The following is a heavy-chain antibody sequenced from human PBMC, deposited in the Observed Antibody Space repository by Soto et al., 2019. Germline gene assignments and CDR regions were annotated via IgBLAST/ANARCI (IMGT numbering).Heavy chain of an antibody. CDR3: TTRGYCSSTSCQYYHYGMDV. CDR1: GFVFSNAW. V-gene: IGHV3-15*07. J-gene: IGHJ6*02. Sequence: LRLSCAGSGFVFSNAWINWVRQAPGKGLEWVGRIKSKTDGGTTDYAAPVKGRFTISRDDSKNTLYLQMNSLKTEDTAVYYCTTRGYCSSTSCQYYHYGMDVWGQGTTVTVSS. CDR2: IKSKTDGGTT. D-gene: IGHD2-2*01.